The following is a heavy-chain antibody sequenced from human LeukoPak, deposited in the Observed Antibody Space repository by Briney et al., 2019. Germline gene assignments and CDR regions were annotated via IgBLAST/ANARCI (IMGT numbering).Heavy chain of an antibody. CDR3: ARAGLAVAGTRDWFDP. CDR2: MNPNSGNT. Sequence: ASVKVSCKASGYTFTNYDINWVRQATGQGLEWMGWMNPNSGNTGYAQKFQGRVTMTRNTSISTAYMELSSLRSEDTAVYYCARAGLAVAGTRDWFDPWGQGTLVTVSS. D-gene: IGHD6-19*01. J-gene: IGHJ5*02. CDR1: GYTFTNYD. V-gene: IGHV1-8*02.